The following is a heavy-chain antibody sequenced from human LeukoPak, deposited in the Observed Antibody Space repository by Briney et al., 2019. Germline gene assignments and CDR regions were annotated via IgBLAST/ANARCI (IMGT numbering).Heavy chain of an antibody. CDR1: GITFSSYA. D-gene: IGHD1-26*01. V-gene: IGHV3-23*01. Sequence: PGGSLRLSCAASGITFSSYAMSWVRQAPGKGLEWVSAISGSGGSTYYADSVKGRFTISRDNSKNTLYLQMNSLRAEDTAVYYCAKEGIVGATIHNYYYYYMDVWGKGTTVTVSS. J-gene: IGHJ6*03. CDR2: ISGSGGST. CDR3: AKEGIVGATIHNYYYYYMDV.